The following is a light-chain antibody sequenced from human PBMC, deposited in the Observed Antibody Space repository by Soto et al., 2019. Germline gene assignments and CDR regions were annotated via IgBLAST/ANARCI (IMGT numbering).Light chain of an antibody. CDR2: DAS. V-gene: IGKV1-5*01. CDR1: QSVSTW. J-gene: IGKJ1*01. CDR3: QQYNTYPWA. Sequence: DIQMTQSPSTLSASVGDRVTITCRASQSVSTWLAWYQQKPGRAPKLLIYDASSLHSGVPSRFSGSGSRTEFTLTINSLQPDDFASYFFQQYNTYPWAFGQGTTVEIK.